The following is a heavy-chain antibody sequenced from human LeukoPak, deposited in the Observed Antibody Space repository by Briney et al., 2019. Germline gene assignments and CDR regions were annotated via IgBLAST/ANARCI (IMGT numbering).Heavy chain of an antibody. V-gene: IGHV4-61*02. J-gene: IGHJ6*03. CDR2: IYTSGST. D-gene: IGHD3-16*01. CDR3: ARVGGGYYYMDV. Sequence: PSETLSLTCTVSGDSISSGNFYWSWIRQPAGKGLEWIGRIYTSGSTYYNPSLKSRVTISVDTSKNQFSLKLSSVTAADTAVYYCARVGGGYYYMDVWGKGTTVTISS. CDR1: GDSISSGNFY.